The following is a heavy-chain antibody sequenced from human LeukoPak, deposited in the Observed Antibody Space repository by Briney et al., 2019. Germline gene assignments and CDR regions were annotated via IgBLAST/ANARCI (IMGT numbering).Heavy chain of an antibody. CDR1: GFTFSSYA. CDR3: ARGVTIAVAGTVDY. CDR2: ISYDGSNK. J-gene: IGHJ4*02. V-gene: IGHV3-30-3*01. D-gene: IGHD6-19*01. Sequence: GGSLRLSCAASGFTFSSYAMHWVRQAPGKGLEWVAVISYDGSNKYYADSVKGRFTISRDNSKNTLYLQMNSLRAEDTAVYCCARGVTIAVAGTVDYWGQGTLVTVSS.